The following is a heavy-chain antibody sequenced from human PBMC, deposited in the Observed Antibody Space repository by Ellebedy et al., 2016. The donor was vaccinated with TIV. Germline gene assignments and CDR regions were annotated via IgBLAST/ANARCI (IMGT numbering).Heavy chain of an antibody. CDR1: GFIFSNYG. CDR2: IWYDGGNK. D-gene: IGHD2-21*02. V-gene: IGHV3-33*01. CDR3: ARNRHVERGDCLDY. Sequence: PGGSLRLSCEASGFIFSNYGMHWVRQAPGKGLGWVAFIWYDGGNKYYADSVKGRFTISRDNSKNTLYLQMNNLGADDTAVFYCARNRHVERGDCLDYWGQGTLVTVSS. J-gene: IGHJ4*02.